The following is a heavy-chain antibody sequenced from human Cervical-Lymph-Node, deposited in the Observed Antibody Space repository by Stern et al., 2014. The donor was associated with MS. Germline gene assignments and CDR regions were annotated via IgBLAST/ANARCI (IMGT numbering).Heavy chain of an antibody. Sequence: VQLEESGAGVVQPGSSVKVSCTASGVTFSSYAISWVRQAPGKGLEWMGGIFPIFGTRNYAHKLQGRVTITADESNRKVSMGMNRLRFEDTAVYYCARGGVKEGLVRGMDVWGQGTPVTVSS. D-gene: IGHD3-10*01. CDR2: IFPIFGTR. J-gene: IGHJ6*02. CDR3: ARGGVKEGLVRGMDV. V-gene: IGHV1-69*01. CDR1: GVTFSSYA.